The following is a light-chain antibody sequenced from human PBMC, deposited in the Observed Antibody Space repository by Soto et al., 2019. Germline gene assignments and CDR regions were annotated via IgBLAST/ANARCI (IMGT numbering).Light chain of an antibody. CDR1: RSNIGNNY. Sequence: QAVVTQPPSASGTPGQRVSISCSGSRSNIGNNYVYWYQQFPGTAPKLLIYRNNQRPSGVPDRFSGSKSGTSASLAISGLRSEDEADYYCAAWDDSLSGGVFGGGTQLTVL. CDR2: RNN. J-gene: IGLJ3*02. V-gene: IGLV1-47*01. CDR3: AAWDDSLSGGV.